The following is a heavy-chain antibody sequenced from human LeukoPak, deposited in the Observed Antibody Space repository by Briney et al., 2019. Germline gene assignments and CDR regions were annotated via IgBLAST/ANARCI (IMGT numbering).Heavy chain of an antibody. Sequence: ASVKVSCKASGYTFNRYGISWVRQAPGQGLEWIGWISGSNGNTNYAQRFQGRVTMTTDSSTSAAYMELRSLRSDDTAVYYCVRSGRGTYYCFDYWGQGTLVTVYS. D-gene: IGHD1-26*01. J-gene: IGHJ4*02. V-gene: IGHV1-18*01. CDR3: VRSGRGTYYCFDY. CDR1: GYTFNRYG. CDR2: ISGSNGNT.